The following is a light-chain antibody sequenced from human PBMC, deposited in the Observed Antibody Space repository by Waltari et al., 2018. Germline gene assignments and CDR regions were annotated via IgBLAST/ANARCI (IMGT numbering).Light chain of an antibody. CDR1: IPTVGNSY. CDR2: DND. J-gene: IGLJ2*01. CDR3: STWDNSLTEVV. Sequence: QSVLTQPPSVSAAPGQKVTISCPGRIPTVGNSYVSWYHQLPGAAPKLLIYDNDKRPSGIPDRFSASKSGTSATLGITGLQIGDEADYYCSTWDNSLTEVVFGGGTKLTVL. V-gene: IGLV1-51*01.